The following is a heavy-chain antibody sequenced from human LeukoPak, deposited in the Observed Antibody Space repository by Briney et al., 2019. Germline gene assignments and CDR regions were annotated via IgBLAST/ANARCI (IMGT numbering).Heavy chain of an antibody. CDR3: ARANIVVVPAAISLYTFDI. V-gene: IGHV3-30*01. CDR2: ISYDGSKA. D-gene: IGHD2-2*01. CDR1: GSTFNRYT. Sequence: GGSLRLSCAASGSTFNRYTVDWVRQAPGKGLEWAADISYDGSKAYYADSVKGRFTISRDNSKNTLYLQVNSLRAEDTAVYYCARANIVVVPAAISLYTFDIWGQGTMVTVSS. J-gene: IGHJ3*02.